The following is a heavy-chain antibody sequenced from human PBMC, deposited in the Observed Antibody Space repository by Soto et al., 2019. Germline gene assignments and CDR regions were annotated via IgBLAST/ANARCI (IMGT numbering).Heavy chain of an antibody. Sequence: QVQLVESGGGVVQPGRSLRLSCVASGISFGSSGMHWVRQAPGKGLEWVAFIWYDGSNQYYSDSVKGRFTISRDNSMNTVSLQMDSLRVEDTGIYYCARDGAHQDIDYWGQGTLVTVSS. CDR3: ARDGAHQDIDY. J-gene: IGHJ4*02. CDR1: GISFGSSG. CDR2: IWYDGSNQ. V-gene: IGHV3-33*01. D-gene: IGHD2-2*01.